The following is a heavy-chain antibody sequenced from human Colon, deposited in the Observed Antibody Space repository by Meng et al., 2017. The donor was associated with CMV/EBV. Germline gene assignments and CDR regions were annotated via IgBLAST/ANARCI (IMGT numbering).Heavy chain of an antibody. CDR3: AISWWELLSYYYYGMDV. CDR2: IIPILGIA. Sequence: SVKVSCKASGGTFSSYTISWVRQAPGQGLEWMGRIIPILGIANYAQKFQGRVTITADKSTSTAYMELSGLRSEDTAVYYCAISWWELLSYYYYGMDVWGQGTTVTVSS. D-gene: IGHD1-26*01. CDR1: GGTFSSYT. V-gene: IGHV1-69*02. J-gene: IGHJ6*02.